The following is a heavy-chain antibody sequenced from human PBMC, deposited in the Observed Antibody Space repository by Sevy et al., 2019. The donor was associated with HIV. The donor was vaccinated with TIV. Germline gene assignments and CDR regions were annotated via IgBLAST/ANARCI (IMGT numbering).Heavy chain of an antibody. CDR1: GDSISSYY. CDR3: ARDIRNYYDYYYMDV. D-gene: IGHD1-7*01. J-gene: IGHJ6*03. V-gene: IGHV4-4*07. CDR2: IYPSGST. Sequence: SETLSLTCTVSGDSISSYYWSWIRQPAGKGLEWIGRIYPSGSTNYNPSLKSRVTMSLDTSKNQFSLKLCSLTAADTAVYYCARDIRNYYDYYYMDVWGKGTTVTVSS.